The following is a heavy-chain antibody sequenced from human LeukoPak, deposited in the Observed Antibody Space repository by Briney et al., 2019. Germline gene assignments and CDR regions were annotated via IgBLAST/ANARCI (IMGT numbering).Heavy chain of an antibody. J-gene: IGHJ4*02. D-gene: IGHD3-22*01. CDR2: INPSGGST. V-gene: IGHV1-46*01. CDR1: GYTFTSYY. CDR3: ARQYYHDSSAYYFAPDH. Sequence: ASVKVSCKASGYTFTSYYMHWVRQAPGQGLEWMGIINPSGGSTSYAQKFQGRVTMTRDTSTSTVYMELSSLRSEDTAVFYCARQYYHDSSAYYFAPDHRGQGTLVTVSS.